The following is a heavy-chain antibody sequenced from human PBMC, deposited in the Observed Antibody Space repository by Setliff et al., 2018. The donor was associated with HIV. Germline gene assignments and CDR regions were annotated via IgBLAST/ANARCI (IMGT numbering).Heavy chain of an antibody. J-gene: IGHJ6*03. Sequence: SETLSLTCTVSGDSITSGSYYWGWIRQPPGKGLEWIGSMYYSENTYYNPSLKSRVMLSIDTSKNQFSLNLTSVTVADTAVYYCARVNYDATGYYYYYYMDVWGKGTTVTVSS. CDR1: GDSITSGSYY. CDR2: MYYSENT. D-gene: IGHD3-22*01. CDR3: ARVNYDATGYYYYYYMDV. V-gene: IGHV4-39*07.